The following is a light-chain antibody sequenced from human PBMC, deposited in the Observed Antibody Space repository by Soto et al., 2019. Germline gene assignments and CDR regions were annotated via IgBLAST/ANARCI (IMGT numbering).Light chain of an antibody. V-gene: IGKV3-20*01. CDR3: QQYGSSPT. CDR2: GAS. CDR1: QSVDSY. Sequence: ETVLTQSPASLSFSPCERATLSFRASQSVDSYLVWYQQKPGQAPRLLIFGASNRATGIPARFSGSGSGTDFTLTISRLEPEDFAVYYCQQYGSSPTFGQGTKVDIK. J-gene: IGKJ1*01.